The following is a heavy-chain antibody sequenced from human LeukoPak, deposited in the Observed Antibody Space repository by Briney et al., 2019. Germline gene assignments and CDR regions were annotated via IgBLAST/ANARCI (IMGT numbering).Heavy chain of an antibody. CDR1: GYTFTSYA. V-gene: IGHV1-2*02. D-gene: IGHD6-13*01. J-gene: IGHJ4*02. CDR3: ASPSGSSWYSKYYFVH. CDR2: INPNSGAT. Sequence: ASVKVSCKASGYTFTSYAMNWVRQAPGQGLEWMGWINPNSGATNYAQKFQGRVTMTRDTSISTVYMELNRLRSDDTAVYYCASPSGSSWYSKYYFVHWGQGTLVTVSS.